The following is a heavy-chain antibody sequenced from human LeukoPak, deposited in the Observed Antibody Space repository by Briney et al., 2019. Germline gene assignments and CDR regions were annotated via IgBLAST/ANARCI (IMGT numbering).Heavy chain of an antibody. V-gene: IGHV1-8*01. Sequence: GASVKVSCKASGYTFTSYDINWVRQATGQGLEWMGWMNPNSGNTGYAQKFQGRVTMTRNTSISTAYMELSSLRSEDTAVYYCARGSVLLWFGELLSYYYGMDVWGQGTTVTVSS. CDR2: MNPNSGNT. J-gene: IGHJ6*02. CDR3: ARGSVLLWFGELLSYYYGMDV. CDR1: GYTFTSYD. D-gene: IGHD3-10*01.